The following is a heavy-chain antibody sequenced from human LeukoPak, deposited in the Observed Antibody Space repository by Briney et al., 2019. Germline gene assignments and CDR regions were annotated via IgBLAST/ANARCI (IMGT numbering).Heavy chain of an antibody. CDR3: ARELNLWFGDYYGMDV. J-gene: IGHJ6*02. Sequence: ASVKVSCKASGYTFTSYAMHWVRQAPGQRLEWMGGINAGNGNTKYSQKFQGRVTITRDTSASTAYMELSSLRSEDTAVYYCARELNLWFGDYYGMDVWGQGTTVTVSS. V-gene: IGHV1-3*01. CDR1: GYTFTSYA. CDR2: INAGNGNT. D-gene: IGHD3-10*01.